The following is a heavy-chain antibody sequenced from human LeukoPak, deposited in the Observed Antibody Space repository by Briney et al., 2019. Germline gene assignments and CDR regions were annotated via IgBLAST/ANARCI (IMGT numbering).Heavy chain of an antibody. CDR1: GGSIRSYY. CDR2: IYYSGST. Sequence: SETLSLTCTVSGGSIRSYYWSWIRQPPGKGLEWIGYIYYSGSTNYNPSLKSRVTISLDTSKNQFSLKLSSVTAADTAIYYCARSELLWFGGVNSGFDYWGQGTLVTVSS. V-gene: IGHV4-59*01. D-gene: IGHD3-10*01. J-gene: IGHJ4*02. CDR3: ARSELLWFGGVNSGFDY.